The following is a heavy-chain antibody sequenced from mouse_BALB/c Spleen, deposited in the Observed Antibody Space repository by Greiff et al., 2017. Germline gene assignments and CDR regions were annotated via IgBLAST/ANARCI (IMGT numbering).Heavy chain of an antibody. CDR2: ISSGSSTI. J-gene: IGHJ3*01. CDR3: ARNYYGSSYSWFAY. CDR1: GFTFSSFG. V-gene: IGHV5-17*02. Sequence: EVKLQESGGGLVQPGGSRKLSCAASGFTFSSFGMHWVRQAPEKGLEWVAYISSGSSTIYYADTVKGRFTISRDNPKNTLFLQMTSLRSEDTAMYYCARNYYGSSYSWFAYWGQGTLVTVSA. D-gene: IGHD1-1*01.